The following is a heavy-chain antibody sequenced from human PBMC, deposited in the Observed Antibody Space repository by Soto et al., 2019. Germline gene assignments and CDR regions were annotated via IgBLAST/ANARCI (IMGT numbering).Heavy chain of an antibody. D-gene: IGHD5-18*01. V-gene: IGHV1-18*01. CDR1: GYTFTSYG. CDR3: ARVERPMRGYSYGS. J-gene: IGHJ5*02. CDR2: ISAYNGNT. Sequence: QVQLVQSGAEVKKPGASVKVSCKASGYTFTSYGISWVRQAPGQGLEWMGWISAYNGNTNYAQKLQGRVTMXXXTXXSTAYMELRSLRSDDTAVYYCARVERPMRGYSYGSWGQGTLVTVSS.